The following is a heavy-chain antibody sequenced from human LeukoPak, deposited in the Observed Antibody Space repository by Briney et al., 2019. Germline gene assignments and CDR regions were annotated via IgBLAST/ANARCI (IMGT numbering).Heavy chain of an antibody. D-gene: IGHD3-10*01. Sequence: ASVKVSCMASGYTFTNYYMHWVRQAPGQGLEWMGIINPSGGTTSYAQMFQGRVTMTRDTSTSTVYMELSSLRSEDTAVYYCARGRWNGSGSYYKGSFDYWGQGTLVTVSS. CDR1: GYTFTNYY. V-gene: IGHV1-46*01. J-gene: IGHJ4*02. CDR2: INPSGGTT. CDR3: ARGRWNGSGSYYKGSFDY.